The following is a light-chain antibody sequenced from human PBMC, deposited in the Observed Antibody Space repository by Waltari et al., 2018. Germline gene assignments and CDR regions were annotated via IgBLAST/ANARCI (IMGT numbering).Light chain of an antibody. J-gene: IGLJ1*01. Sequence: QSALTQPRSVSGSPGQSVTISCTGTSRDVGTYDRVSCYQQSPGKAPKLMIYDVSKRPSGVPSRFSGSKSGNTASLTISGLQAEDEADYYCCSYAGAYTDVFGTGTKVTVL. CDR2: DVS. V-gene: IGLV2-11*01. CDR1: SRDVGTYDR. CDR3: CSYAGAYTDV.